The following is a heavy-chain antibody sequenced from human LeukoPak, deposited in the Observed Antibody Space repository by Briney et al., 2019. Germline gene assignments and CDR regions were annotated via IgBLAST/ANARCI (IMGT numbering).Heavy chain of an antibody. D-gene: IGHD6-13*01. CDR2: INAGNGNT. Sequence: GASVKVSCKASGYTFTSYAMHWVRQAPGQRLEWMGWINAGNGNTKYSQKFQGRVTITRDTSASTAYMELSSLRSEDTAVYYCAREQQLKYYFDYWGQGTLVTVSS. V-gene: IGHV1-3*01. CDR1: GYTFTSYA. CDR3: AREQQLKYYFDY. J-gene: IGHJ4*02.